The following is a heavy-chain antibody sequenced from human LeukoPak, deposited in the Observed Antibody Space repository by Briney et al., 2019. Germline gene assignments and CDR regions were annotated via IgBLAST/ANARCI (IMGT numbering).Heavy chain of an antibody. CDR2: IKQDGSEK. J-gene: IGHJ4*02. CDR3: ARDPQDYDYVWGSYVR. V-gene: IGHV3-7*01. Sequence: GGSLRLSCAASGFTFSSYWVSWVRQAPGKGLEWVANIKQDGSEKYYVDSVKGRFTISRDNAKNSLYLQMNSLRAEDTAVYYCARDPQDYDYVWGSYVRWGQGTLVTVSS. D-gene: IGHD3-16*01. CDR1: GFTFSSYW.